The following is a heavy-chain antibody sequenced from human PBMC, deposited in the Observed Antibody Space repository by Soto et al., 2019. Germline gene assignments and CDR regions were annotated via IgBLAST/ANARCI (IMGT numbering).Heavy chain of an antibody. Sequence: PSETLSLTCTVSGGSISGFYWNWFRQPAGKGLEWIGRIHTGGTTNYKPSLMSRVTMSVDTSKNQFSLKLTSVTAADTAVYYCARISGGPIRWGQGTLVTVSS. J-gene: IGHJ4*02. CDR1: GGSISGFY. CDR3: ARISGGPIR. CDR2: IHTGGTT. V-gene: IGHV4-4*07.